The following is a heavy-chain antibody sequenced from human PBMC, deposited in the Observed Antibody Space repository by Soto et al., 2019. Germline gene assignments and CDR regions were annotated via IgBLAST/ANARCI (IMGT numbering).Heavy chain of an antibody. Sequence: QVQLVQSGAEVKKPGSSVKVSCKASGGTFSSYAISWVRQAPGQGLEWMGGIIPIFGTANYAQKFQGRVTITADESTSTAYMELSSLRSEDTAVYYCASPTSRTVTTFRPPPYYYYGMDVWGQGTTVTVSS. CDR1: GGTFSSYA. J-gene: IGHJ6*02. V-gene: IGHV1-69*12. CDR2: IIPIFGTA. D-gene: IGHD4-17*01. CDR3: ASPTSRTVTTFRPPPYYYYGMDV.